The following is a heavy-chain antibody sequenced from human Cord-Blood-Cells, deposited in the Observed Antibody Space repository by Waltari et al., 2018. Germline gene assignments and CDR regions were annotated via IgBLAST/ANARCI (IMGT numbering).Heavy chain of an antibody. CDR1: GYSFTSYW. D-gene: IGHD3-3*01. CDR2: IYPGYSDT. V-gene: IGHV5-51*01. J-gene: IGHJ4*02. CDR3: ARTYYDFWSGYCDY. Sequence: EVQLVQSGAEVKKPGESLKISCKGSGYSFTSYWIGWVRKMAGKGLEWMGIIYPGYSDTRYSPSFPGQFTISADKSISTAYLQWSSLKASDTAMYYCARTYYDFWSGYCDYWGQGTLVTVSS.